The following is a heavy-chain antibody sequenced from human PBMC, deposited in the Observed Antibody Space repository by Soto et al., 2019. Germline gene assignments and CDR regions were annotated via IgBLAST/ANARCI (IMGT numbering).Heavy chain of an antibody. Sequence: SETLSLTCTVSGGSISSYYWSWIRQPPGKGLEWIGYIYYSGSTNYNPSLKSRVTISVDTSKNQFSLKLSSVTAADTAVYYCARRVCSGGSCYPGSFDYWGQGTLVTAPQ. V-gene: IGHV4-59*01. J-gene: IGHJ4*02. CDR3: ARRVCSGGSCYPGSFDY. D-gene: IGHD2-15*01. CDR1: GGSISSYY. CDR2: IYYSGST.